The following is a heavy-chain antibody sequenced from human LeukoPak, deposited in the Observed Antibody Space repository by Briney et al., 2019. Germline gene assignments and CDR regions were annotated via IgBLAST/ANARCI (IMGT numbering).Heavy chain of an antibody. V-gene: IGHV1-2*02. CDR1: GYTFTGYC. Sequence: ASVKVSCKASGYTFTGYCMHWVRQAPGQGLEWMGWINPNSGGTNYAQKFQGRVTMTRDTSISTAYMELSRLRSDDTAVYYCARGPAFWELLFDYWGQGTLVTVSS. J-gene: IGHJ4*02. CDR3: ARGPAFWELLFDY. CDR2: INPNSGGT. D-gene: IGHD1-26*01.